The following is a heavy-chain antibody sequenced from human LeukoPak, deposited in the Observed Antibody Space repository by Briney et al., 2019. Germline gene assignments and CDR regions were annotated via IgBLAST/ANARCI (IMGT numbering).Heavy chain of an antibody. D-gene: IGHD2-21*01. Sequence: GGSLRLSCAASGFTFSSYWISWVRQARGKGLELVANIKQDGSEKYYVDSVKGRFTISRDNAKNSLYLQMNSLRAEDTAVYYCARRWGSGDYWGQGTLVTVSS. CDR2: IKQDGSEK. CDR1: GFTFSSYW. V-gene: IGHV3-7*01. J-gene: IGHJ4*02. CDR3: ARRWGSGDY.